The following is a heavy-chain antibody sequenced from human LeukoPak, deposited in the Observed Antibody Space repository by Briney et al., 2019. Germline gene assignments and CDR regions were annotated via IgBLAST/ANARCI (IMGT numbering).Heavy chain of an antibody. Sequence: GESLKISCQSSGHNFIYYWIAWVRQMPGRGLEWMGINYPGDSDTRYSPSFQGQVTISADKSLSTAFLQLKSLKASDTAMYYCARQDGNSEFYFDSWGQGTLVTVSS. V-gene: IGHV5-51*01. CDR1: GHNFIYYW. J-gene: IGHJ4*02. CDR2: NYPGDSDT. CDR3: ARQDGNSEFYFDS. D-gene: IGHD4-23*01.